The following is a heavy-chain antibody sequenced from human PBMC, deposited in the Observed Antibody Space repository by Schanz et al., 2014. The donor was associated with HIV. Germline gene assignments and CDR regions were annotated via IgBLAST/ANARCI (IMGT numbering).Heavy chain of an antibody. CDR3: ARDKKSGNYDGGFDS. CDR1: GFPFNGYY. Sequence: QVQLVESGGGVVQPGRSLRLSCAASGFPFNGYYMSWIRQAPGKGLEWISYISSGGSSKNYADSVKGRFTISRDNAKNSLYLQMNSLIPDDTAVYYCARDKKSGNYDGGFDSWGQGTLVTVSS. V-gene: IGHV3-11*01. J-gene: IGHJ5*01. CDR2: ISSGGSSK. D-gene: IGHD1-26*01.